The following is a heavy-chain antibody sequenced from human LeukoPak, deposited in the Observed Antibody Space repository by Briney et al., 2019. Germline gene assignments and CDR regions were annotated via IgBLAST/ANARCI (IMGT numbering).Heavy chain of an antibody. CDR1: GGSFSAYY. D-gene: IGHD3-22*01. V-gene: IGHV4-59*01. CDR3: TRGSIAYYYTDV. Sequence: PSETLSLTCAVYGGSFSAYYWSWIRQPPGKGLEWIGNIYYSGSTNYNPSLKSRVTISVDTSKNQFSLKLSSVTAADTAVYYCTRGSIAYYYTDVWGKGTTVTISS. CDR2: IYYSGST. J-gene: IGHJ6*03.